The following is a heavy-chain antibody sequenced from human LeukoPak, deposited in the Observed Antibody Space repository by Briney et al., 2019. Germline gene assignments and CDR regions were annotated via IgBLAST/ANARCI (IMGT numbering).Heavy chain of an antibody. J-gene: IGHJ4*02. D-gene: IGHD6-6*01. CDR2: ISGSGGST. V-gene: IGHV3-23*01. CDR1: GFTFSSYA. Sequence: TGGSLRLSCAASGFTFSSYAMSWVRQAPGKGLEWVSAISGSGGSTYYADSVKGRFTISRDNSKNTLYLQMNSLRAEDTAVYYCAKGGIVGYRSSSAGDQGTLVTVSS. CDR3: AKGGIVGYRSSSA.